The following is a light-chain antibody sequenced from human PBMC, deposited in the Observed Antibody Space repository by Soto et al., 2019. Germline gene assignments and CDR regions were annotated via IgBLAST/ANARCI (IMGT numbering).Light chain of an antibody. Sequence: QSALTQPASVSGSPGQSITISCTGTSSDIGGYNLVSWYQQNPGKAPKLIIYEGTKRPSGVSNRFSGSKSGNTASLTISGLQAEDEADYPCCSYAGSYVVFGGGTKLTVL. CDR2: EGT. CDR3: CSYAGSYVV. CDR1: SSDIGGYNL. V-gene: IGLV2-23*01. J-gene: IGLJ2*01.